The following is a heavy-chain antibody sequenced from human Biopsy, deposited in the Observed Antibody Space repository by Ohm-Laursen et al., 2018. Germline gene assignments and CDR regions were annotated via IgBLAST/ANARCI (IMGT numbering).Heavy chain of an antibody. Sequence: SDTLSLTCTVSGDSINSSYWSWIRQPPGKGLEWIGFISNSGNTNYNPSLKSRVTISVDTSKNQISLKLDSVTVADTAVFYCARRGSGGRSFDYWGQGSLATVSS. V-gene: IGHV4-59*08. CDR3: ARRGSGGRSFDY. CDR1: GDSINSSY. CDR2: ISNSGNT. J-gene: IGHJ4*02. D-gene: IGHD2-15*01.